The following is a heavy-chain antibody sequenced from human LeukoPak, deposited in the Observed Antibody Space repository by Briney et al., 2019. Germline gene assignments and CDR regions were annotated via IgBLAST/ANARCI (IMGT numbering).Heavy chain of an antibody. Sequence: GGSLRLSCAASGFTFSSYGMHWVRQAPGKGLEWVAIMWYDGSNKYYTDSVKGRFTISRDNSKNTLYLQMNSLRVEDTAVYYCAREDAALVIAYWGQGTLVTVSS. D-gene: IGHD5-18*01. CDR3: AREDAALVIAY. CDR2: MWYDGSNK. CDR1: GFTFSSYG. J-gene: IGHJ4*02. V-gene: IGHV3-33*01.